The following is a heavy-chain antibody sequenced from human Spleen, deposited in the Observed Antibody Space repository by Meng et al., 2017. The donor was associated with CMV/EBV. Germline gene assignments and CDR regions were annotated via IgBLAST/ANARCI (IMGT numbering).Heavy chain of an antibody. V-gene: IGHV3-7*01. CDR3: ASYCSSSSCYVLRTFDY. CDR1: GFTFSSYW. J-gene: IGHJ4*02. Sequence: GGSLRLSCAASGFTFSSYWVSWVRQAPGKGLEWVANIKEDGSEKYYVDSVKGRFAISRDNAKNSLYLQMNSLRAEDTAVYFCASYCSSSSCYVLRTFDYWGQGTLVTVSS. CDR2: IKEDGSEK. D-gene: IGHD2-2*01.